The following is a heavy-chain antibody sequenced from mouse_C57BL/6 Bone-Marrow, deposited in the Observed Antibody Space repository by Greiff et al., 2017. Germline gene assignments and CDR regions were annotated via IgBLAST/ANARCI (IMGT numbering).Heavy chain of an antibody. Sequence: EVKLQQSGPELVKPGASVKISCKASGYTFTDYYMNWVKQSHGKSLEWIGDINPNNGGTSYNQKFKGKATLTVDKSSSTAYMELRSLTSEDSAVYYCASRGAYYFDYWGQGTTLTVSS. V-gene: IGHV1-26*01. J-gene: IGHJ2*01. CDR3: ASRGAYYFDY. CDR2: INPNNGGT. CDR1: GYTFTDYY. D-gene: IGHD3-3*01.